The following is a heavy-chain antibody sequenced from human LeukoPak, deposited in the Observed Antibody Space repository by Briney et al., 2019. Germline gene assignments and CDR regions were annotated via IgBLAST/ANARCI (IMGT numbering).Heavy chain of an antibody. D-gene: IGHD1-26*01. CDR2: INGSGAST. V-gene: IGHV3-23*01. CDR1: GFTFSSYA. J-gene: IGHJ3*02. Sequence: GGSLRLSCAASGFTFSSYAMSWVRQAPGKGLEWVSDINGSGASTYYADSVKGRFTISRDNSKNTLYLQMNSLRAEDTAVYYCAKDLTRYRYDAFDIWGQGTMVTVSS. CDR3: AKDLTRYRYDAFDI.